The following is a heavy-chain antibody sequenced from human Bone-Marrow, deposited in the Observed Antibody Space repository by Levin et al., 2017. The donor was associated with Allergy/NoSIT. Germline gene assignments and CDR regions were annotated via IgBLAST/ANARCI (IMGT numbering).Heavy chain of an antibody. J-gene: IGHJ5*02. Sequence: ASVKVSCKTSGYTFTSYNVYWVRQAPGQGLEGMGYINPNSGDTGYAQKFQGRVTLTRNSSINTAYMELSGLRSEDTAMYYCARGDCYSGSCYGPDWFDPWGQGTQVTVSS. V-gene: IGHV1-8*01. CDR1: GYTFTSYN. D-gene: IGHD2-15*01. CDR3: ARGDCYSGSCYGPDWFDP. CDR2: INPNSGDT.